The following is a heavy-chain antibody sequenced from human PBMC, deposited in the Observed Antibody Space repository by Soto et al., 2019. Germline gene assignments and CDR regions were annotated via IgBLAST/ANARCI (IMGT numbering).Heavy chain of an antibody. Sequence: QVQLVQSGAEVKKPGASVKVSCKASGYTFTSYGISWVRQAPGQGLEWMGWISAYNGNTNYAQKLQGRVTMTTDTDTSTDYKELRSLRYDDTAVYYGARVRNVAVAGTRWFDPGGQGTLVTVAS. V-gene: IGHV1-18*01. CDR2: ISAYNGNT. CDR1: GYTFTSYG. D-gene: IGHD6-19*01. J-gene: IGHJ5*02. CDR3: ARVRNVAVAGTRWFDP.